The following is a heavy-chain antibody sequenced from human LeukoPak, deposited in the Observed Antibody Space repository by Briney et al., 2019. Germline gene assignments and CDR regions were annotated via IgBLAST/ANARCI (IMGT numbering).Heavy chain of an antibody. CDR1: GFTFSSYS. J-gene: IGHJ4*02. Sequence: GGSLRLSCAASGFTFSSYSMNWVRQAPGKGLEWVSSISSSSSYIYYADSVKGRFTISRDNSKNTLYLQMNSLRAEDTAVYYCAKDEYYYDSSGTFSPMDYWGQGTLVTVSS. CDR3: AKDEYYYDSSGTFSPMDY. D-gene: IGHD3-22*01. V-gene: IGHV3-21*01. CDR2: ISSSSSYI.